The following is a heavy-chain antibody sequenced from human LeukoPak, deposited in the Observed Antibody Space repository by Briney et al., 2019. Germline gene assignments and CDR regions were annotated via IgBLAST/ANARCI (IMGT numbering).Heavy chain of an antibody. J-gene: IGHJ4*02. D-gene: IGHD3-22*01. V-gene: IGHV3-21*01. CDR3: ARDNPPGYYDSSGTYYFDY. CDR1: GFTFGSYS. CDR2: ISSSSSYI. Sequence: PGGSLRLSCAASGFTFGSYSMNWVRQAPGKGLEWVSSISSSSSYIYYADSVKGRFTISRDNAKNSLYLQMNSLRAEDTAVYYCARDNPPGYYDSSGTYYFDYWGQGTLVTVSS.